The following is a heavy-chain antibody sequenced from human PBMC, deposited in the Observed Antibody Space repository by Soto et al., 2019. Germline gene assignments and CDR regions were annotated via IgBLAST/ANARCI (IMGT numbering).Heavy chain of an antibody. CDR3: ARRDWSGSTSHFYFDY. V-gene: IGHV4-4*02. D-gene: IGHD3-9*01. CDR2: IYHSGST. J-gene: IGHJ4*02. CDR1: GGSIISSNW. Sequence: TLSLTCAVSGGSIISSNWWNWVRKPPGKGLEWIGEIYHSGSTYYKPSLKSRVAMSVDTSKNQFSLKLTSATAADTAVYYCARRDWSGSTSHFYFDYWGQGVLVTFSS.